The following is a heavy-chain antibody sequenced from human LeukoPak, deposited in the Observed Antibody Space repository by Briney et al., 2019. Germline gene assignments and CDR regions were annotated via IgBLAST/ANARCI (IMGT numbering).Heavy chain of an antibody. CDR2: MNPNSGNT. V-gene: IGHV1-8*03. CDR3: ARSSARDIVVVPAFDY. D-gene: IGHD2-2*01. J-gene: IGHJ4*02. CDR1: GYTFTSYD. Sequence: ASVTVSCTASGYTFTSYDINWVRQATGQGLEWMGWMNPNSGNTGYAQKFQGRVTITRNTSISTAYMELSSLRSEDTAVYYCARSSARDIVVVPAFDYWGQGTLVTVSS.